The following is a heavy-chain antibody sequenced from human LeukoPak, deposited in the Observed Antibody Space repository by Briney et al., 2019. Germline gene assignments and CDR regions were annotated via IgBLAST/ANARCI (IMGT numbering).Heavy chain of an antibody. CDR1: GGSIRSSSYY. D-gene: IGHD5-12*01. CDR3: ARYRGGSGYHFDY. V-gene: IGHV4-39*07. CDR2: IYHSGST. J-gene: IGHJ4*02. Sequence: SETLSLTCTVSGGSIRSSSYYWGWVRQPPGKGLEWIGGIYHSGSTNYNPSLKSRVTISGDKSKNHLSLKLSSVTAADTAVYYCARYRGGSGYHFDYWGQGTLVTVSS.